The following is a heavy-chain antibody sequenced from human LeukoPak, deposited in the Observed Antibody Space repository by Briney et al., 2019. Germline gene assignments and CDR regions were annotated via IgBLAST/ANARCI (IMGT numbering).Heavy chain of an antibody. V-gene: IGHV4-59*01. CDR1: GGSISSYS. D-gene: IGHD1-7*01. CDR2: IYYSGST. Sequence: SETLSLTCTVSGGSISSYSWSWIRQPPGKGLEWIGYIYYSGSTNYNPSLKSRVTMSVDTSKNQFSLKLNSVTAADTAVYYCASLANWNYVYWGQGTLVTVSS. CDR3: ASLANWNYVY. J-gene: IGHJ4*02.